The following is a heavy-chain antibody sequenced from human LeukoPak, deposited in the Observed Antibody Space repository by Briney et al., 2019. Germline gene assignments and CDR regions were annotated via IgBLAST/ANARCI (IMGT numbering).Heavy chain of an antibody. CDR3: ARRHSGSYYTLYYFDY. CDR1: GYSFTSYW. Sequence: GEPLKISCKGSGYSFTSYWIGWVRQMPGKGLEWMGIIYPGDSDTRYSPSFQGQVTISADKSISTAYLQWSSLKASDTAMYYCARRHSGSYYTLYYFDYWGQGTLVTVSS. V-gene: IGHV5-51*01. D-gene: IGHD1-26*01. J-gene: IGHJ4*02. CDR2: IYPGDSDT.